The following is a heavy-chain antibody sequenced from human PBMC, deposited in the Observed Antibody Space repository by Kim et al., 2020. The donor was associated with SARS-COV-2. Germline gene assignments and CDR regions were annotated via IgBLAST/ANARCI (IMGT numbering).Heavy chain of an antibody. CDR3: ARGPWFGEFYGMDV. V-gene: IGHV4-34*01. D-gene: IGHD3-10*01. J-gene: IGHJ6*02. Sequence: SETLSLTCAVYGGSFSGYYWSWIRQPPGKGLEWIGEINHSGSTNYNPSLKSRVTISVDTSKNQFSLKLSSVTAADTAVYYCARGPWFGEFYGMDVWGQGTTVTVSS. CDR2: INHSGST. CDR1: GGSFSGYY.